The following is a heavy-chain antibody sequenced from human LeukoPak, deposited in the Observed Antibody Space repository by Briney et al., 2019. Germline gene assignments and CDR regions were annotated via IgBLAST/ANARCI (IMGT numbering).Heavy chain of an antibody. CDR2: IKPNSGGT. J-gene: IGHJ5*02. CDR3: ARAGYYGSGSYFQSTEYNLFDP. V-gene: IGHV1-2*02. Sequence: ASVTVSCTASGYTFTGYYMHWVRQAPGQGLEWMGWIKPNSGGTKYAQKFRGRVTMTRDTSISTAYIELSRLRSDDTAVYYFARAGYYGSGSYFQSTEYNLFDPWGQGTLVTGSS. D-gene: IGHD3-10*01. CDR1: GYTFTGYY.